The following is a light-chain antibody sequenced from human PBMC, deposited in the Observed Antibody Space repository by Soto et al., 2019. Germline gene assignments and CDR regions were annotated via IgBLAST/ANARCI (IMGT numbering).Light chain of an antibody. J-gene: IGKJ1*01. CDR2: GAS. CDR1: QSVSSSY. V-gene: IGKV3-20*01. Sequence: ELVLTQSPGTLSLSPGERATLSCRASQSVSSSYLAWYQQKPGQAPRLLIYGASSRATGIPDRLSGSGSGRDFSLTISRLEPEDFAVYDCQQYGSSRTFGQGTKVEIK. CDR3: QQYGSSRT.